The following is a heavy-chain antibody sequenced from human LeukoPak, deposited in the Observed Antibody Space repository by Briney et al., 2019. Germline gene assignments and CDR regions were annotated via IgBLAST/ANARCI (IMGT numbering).Heavy chain of an antibody. Sequence: ASVKVSCKASGYTFTSYDINWVRQATGQGLEWMGWMNPNSGNTGYAQKFQGRVTMTRNTSISTAYMELSSLRSEDTAVYYCARGGSSGWSRLWGLHNWFDPWGQGTLVTVSS. D-gene: IGHD6-19*01. CDR2: MNPNSGNT. CDR1: GYTFTSYD. V-gene: IGHV1-8*01. CDR3: ARGGSSGWSRLWGLHNWFDP. J-gene: IGHJ5*02.